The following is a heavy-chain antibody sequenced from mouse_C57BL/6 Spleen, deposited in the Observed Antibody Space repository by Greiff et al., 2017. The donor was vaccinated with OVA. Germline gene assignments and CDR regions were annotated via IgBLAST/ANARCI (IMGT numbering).Heavy chain of an antibody. CDR1: GFTFSSYA. CDR3: TRRSITTDYLDD. CDR2: ISSGGDYI. D-gene: IGHD1-1*01. Sequence: EVQLVESGEGLVKPGGSLKLSCAASGFTFSSYAMSWVRQTPEKRLEWVAYISSGGDYIYYADTVKGRFTISRDNARNTLYLQMSSLKSEDTAMYDCTRRSITTDYLDDGGQGTTRTVAS. V-gene: IGHV5-9-1*02. J-gene: IGHJ2*01.